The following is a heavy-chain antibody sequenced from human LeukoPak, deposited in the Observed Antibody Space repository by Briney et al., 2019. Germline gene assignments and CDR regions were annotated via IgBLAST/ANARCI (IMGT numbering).Heavy chain of an antibody. J-gene: IGHJ4*02. CDR1: GGSISSYY. D-gene: IGHD3-16*01. V-gene: IGHV4-59*01. Sequence: PSETLSLTCSVFGGSISSYYWTWIRQSPARGLEWIGHIYYSGNPNYNPSLKSRVTISSDTSKNHFSLKVTSVTAADTAFYYCARLSRAGEDYWGQVILVTVS. CDR2: IYYSGNP. CDR3: ARLSRAGEDY.